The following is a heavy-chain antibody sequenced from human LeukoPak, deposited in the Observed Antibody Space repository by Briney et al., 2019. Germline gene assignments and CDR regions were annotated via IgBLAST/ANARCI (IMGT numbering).Heavy chain of an antibody. CDR2: ISGSGGST. D-gene: IGHD2-2*01. V-gene: IGHV3-23*01. CDR3: AKVRDIVVVPAAPV. Sequence: PGGSLRLSCAASGFTVSSDAMSWVRQAAGKGLEWVSAISGSGGSTYYADSVKGRFTISRDNSKNTLYLQMNSLRAEDTAVYYCAKVRDIVVVPAAPVWGQGTLVTVSS. J-gene: IGHJ4*02. CDR1: GFTVSSDA.